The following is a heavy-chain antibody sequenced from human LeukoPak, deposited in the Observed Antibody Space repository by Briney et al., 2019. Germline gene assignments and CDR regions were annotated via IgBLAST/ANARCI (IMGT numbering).Heavy chain of an antibody. D-gene: IGHD3-10*01. CDR3: ARIPGRSYSGLGSSHEAFDV. V-gene: IGHV2-70*11. CDR1: GFSLNTSGMC. Sequence: SGPALVKPTQTLTLTCTFSGFSLNTSGMCMTWIRQPPGRALEWLARIDWDGDKYYNTSLKTRLTISKDTSKNQVVLTMTNMDPVDTATYYCARIPGRSYSGLGSSHEAFDVWGQGTMVTVSS. J-gene: IGHJ3*01. CDR2: IDWDGDK.